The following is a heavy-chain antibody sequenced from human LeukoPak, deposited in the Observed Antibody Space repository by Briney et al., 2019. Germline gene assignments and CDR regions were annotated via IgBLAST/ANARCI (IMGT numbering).Heavy chain of an antibody. V-gene: IGHV3-23*01. CDR1: GFTFSSYA. J-gene: IGHJ6*02. CDR2: ISGSGGST. Sequence: GGSLRLSCAASGFTFSSYAMIWVRQAPGKGLEWVSAISGSGGSTYYADSVKGRFTISRDNSKNTLYLQMNSLRAEDTAVYYCASPVVPATGYYYYGMDVWGQGTTVTVSS. D-gene: IGHD2-2*01. CDR3: ASPVVPATGYYYYGMDV.